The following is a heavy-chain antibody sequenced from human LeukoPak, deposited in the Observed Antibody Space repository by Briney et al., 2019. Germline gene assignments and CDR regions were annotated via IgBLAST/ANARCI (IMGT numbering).Heavy chain of an antibody. J-gene: IGHJ3*02. CDR2: TNPISGYT. V-gene: IGHV1-8*02. Sequence: GASVKVSCKASGYTFTSYGISWVRQAPGQGLEWMGWTNPISGYTGYAQKFQGRVTMTRDTSISTAYMELSSLRSEDTAVYFCARGNRLYTSSWSSLAFDIWGQGTMVTVSS. CDR1: GYTFTSYG. D-gene: IGHD6-13*01. CDR3: ARGNRLYTSSWSSLAFDI.